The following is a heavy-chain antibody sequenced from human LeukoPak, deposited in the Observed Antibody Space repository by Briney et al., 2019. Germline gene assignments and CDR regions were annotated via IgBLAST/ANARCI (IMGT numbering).Heavy chain of an antibody. J-gene: IGHJ4*02. CDR2: ISSSSSTI. Sequence: PGGSLRLSCAASGFTFSTYSMNWVRQAPGKGLEWVSYISSSSSTIYYADSVKGRFTISRDNAKNSLYPQMNSLRAEDTAVYYCAGGSTYYDSSGQAPFDYWGKGPLVTVSS. CDR1: GFTFSTYS. V-gene: IGHV3-48*01. D-gene: IGHD3-22*01. CDR3: AGGSTYYDSSGQAPFDY.